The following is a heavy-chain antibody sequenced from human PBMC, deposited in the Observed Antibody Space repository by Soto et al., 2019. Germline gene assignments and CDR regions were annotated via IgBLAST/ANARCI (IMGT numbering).Heavy chain of an antibody. Sequence: QVQLQWSGPGLVQPSETLSLTCTVSGSAISSYYWSWIRQPPGKGLVRIGYIYYSGSTNYNPSLKSRVSTSGDTSMNQFSQKLTSVTAADRAVYYCARVVCAGAGIGWLDPWGQGTLVTVST. V-gene: IGHV4-59*01. D-gene: IGHD6-13*01. CDR1: GSAISSYY. J-gene: IGHJ5*02. CDR3: ARVVCAGAGIGWLDP. CDR2: IYYSGST.